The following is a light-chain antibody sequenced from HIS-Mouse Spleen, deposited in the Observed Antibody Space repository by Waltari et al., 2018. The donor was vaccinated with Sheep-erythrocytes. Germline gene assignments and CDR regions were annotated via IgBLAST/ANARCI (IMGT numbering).Light chain of an antibody. Sequence: DLVRTQSPDSLPVSLGERAPIASKSSQSVLYSSNNKNYLAWYQQKPGQPPKLLIYWASTRESGVPDRFSGSGSGTDFTLTISSLQAEDVAVYYCQQYYSTLTFGGGTKVEIK. CDR2: WAS. V-gene: IGKV4-1*01. J-gene: IGKJ4*01. CDR1: QSVLYSSNNKNY. CDR3: QQYYSTLT.